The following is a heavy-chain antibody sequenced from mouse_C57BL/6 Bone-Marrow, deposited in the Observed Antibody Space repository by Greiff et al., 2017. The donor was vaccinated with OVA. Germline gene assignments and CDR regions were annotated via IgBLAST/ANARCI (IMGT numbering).Heavy chain of an antibody. V-gene: IGHV1-69*01. CDR3: ARSEEAMDY. Sequence: QVQLQQPGAELVMPGASVKLSCKASGYTFTSYWMHWVKQRPGQGLEWIGEIDPSDSYTNYNQKFKGKSTLTVDKSSSTAYMQVSSLTSEDSAVYYCARSEEAMDYWGQGTSVTVSS. CDR1: GYTFTSYW. J-gene: IGHJ4*01. CDR2: IDPSDSYT.